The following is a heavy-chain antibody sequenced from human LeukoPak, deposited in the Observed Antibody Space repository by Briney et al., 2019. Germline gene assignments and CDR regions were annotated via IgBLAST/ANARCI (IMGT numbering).Heavy chain of an antibody. CDR1: GLTFSSYW. Sequence: GSLRLSCAASGLTFSSYWMNWARQAPGKGLEWVASINHNGNVNYYVDSVKGRFTISRDNAKTSLYLQMSNLRAEDTAVYFCARGGGLDVWGQGATVTVSS. J-gene: IGHJ6*02. CDR3: ARGGGLDV. V-gene: IGHV3-7*03. CDR2: INHNGNVN. D-gene: IGHD3-16*01.